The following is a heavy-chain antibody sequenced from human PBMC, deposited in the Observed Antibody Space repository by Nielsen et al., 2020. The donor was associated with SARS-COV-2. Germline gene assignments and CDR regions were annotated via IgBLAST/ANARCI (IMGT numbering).Heavy chain of an antibody. V-gene: IGHV3-9*01. J-gene: IGHJ6*02. CDR1: GFTFDDYA. CDR3: ASLPRGSGYDYGMDV. D-gene: IGHD2-15*01. Sequence: SLKISCVGSGFTFDDYAMHWVRQAPGKGLEWVSGISWNSVSIDYADSVKGRFTISRDNAKNSLYLQMNSLRAEDTALYYCASLPRGSGYDYGMDVWGQGTTVTVSS. CDR2: ISWNSVSI.